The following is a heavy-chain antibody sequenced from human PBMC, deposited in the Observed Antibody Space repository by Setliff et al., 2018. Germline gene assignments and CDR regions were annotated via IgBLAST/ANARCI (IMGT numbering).Heavy chain of an antibody. CDR3: ARDTLTLGDITLFDY. J-gene: IGHJ4*02. Sequence: GASVKVSCKAYGFTFTDYLMNWMRQAPEQGLEWMGRINLNTGNIFYAQEFQGRVTLTRDTSISTAYMELTGLRYDDTAIYYCARDTLTLGDITLFDYWGQGTLVTVSS. V-gene: IGHV1-2*02. D-gene: IGHD3-16*01. CDR1: GFTFTDYL. CDR2: INLNTGNI.